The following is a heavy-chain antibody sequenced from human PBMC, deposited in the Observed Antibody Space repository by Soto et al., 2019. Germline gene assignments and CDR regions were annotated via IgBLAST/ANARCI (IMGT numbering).Heavy chain of an antibody. CDR1: GASITSGSYS. CDR3: ARGGALRPNGHVTLAF. D-gene: IGHD1-26*01. V-gene: IGHV4-30-2*01. Sequence: PSETLSLTCTVSGASITSGSYSWSWIRQAPGKGLEWIGNIHVTGYTAFSPSLKRRVTMSVDTSKNQFSLNVNSVTAADTAVYFCARGGALRPNGHVTLAFWGQGTPVPVYS. CDR2: IHVTGYT. J-gene: IGHJ4*02.